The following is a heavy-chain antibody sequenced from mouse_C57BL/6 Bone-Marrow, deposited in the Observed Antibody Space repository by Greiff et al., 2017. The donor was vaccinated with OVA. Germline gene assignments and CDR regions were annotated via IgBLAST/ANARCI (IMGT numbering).Heavy chain of an antibody. J-gene: IGHJ2*01. CDR1: GYTFTSYW. CDR3: ARFHYGSIYFDY. Sequence: QVQLQQPGAELVKPGASVKLSCKASGYTFTSYWMHWVKQRPGQGLEWIGMIHPNSGSTNYNEKFKSKATLTVDKSSSTAYMQLSSLTSEDSAVYYCARFHYGSIYFDYWGQGTTLTVSS. D-gene: IGHD1-1*01. CDR2: IHPNSGST. V-gene: IGHV1-64*01.